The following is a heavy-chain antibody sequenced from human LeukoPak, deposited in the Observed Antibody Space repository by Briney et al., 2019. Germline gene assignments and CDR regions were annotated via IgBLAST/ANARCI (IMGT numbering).Heavy chain of an antibody. CDR3: GVNGWYAIDF. D-gene: IGHD6-19*01. CDR1: GGSISSGSYY. Sequence: PSETLSLTCTVSGGSISSGSYYWSWIRQPAGKGLEWIGRIYTSGSTNYNPSLKSRVTISLDKSKNQFSLKLNSVTAADTAVYYCGVNGWYAIDFWGQGTLVTVSS. V-gene: IGHV4-61*02. J-gene: IGHJ4*02. CDR2: IYTSGST.